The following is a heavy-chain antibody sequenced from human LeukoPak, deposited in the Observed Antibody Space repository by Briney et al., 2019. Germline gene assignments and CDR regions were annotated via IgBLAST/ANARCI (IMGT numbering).Heavy chain of an antibody. CDR3: AREKILTGQGDSFDI. Sequence: ASVKVSCKASGLTFSSYDMNWVRQATGQGLEWLGWMKPNSGNTGYAQKFEGRVTMTTDSSRSTAYMGLSSLRSEDTAVYYCAREKILTGQGDSFDIWGQGTMVTVSS. CDR1: GLTFSSYD. CDR2: MKPNSGNT. D-gene: IGHD3-9*01. V-gene: IGHV1-8*01. J-gene: IGHJ3*02.